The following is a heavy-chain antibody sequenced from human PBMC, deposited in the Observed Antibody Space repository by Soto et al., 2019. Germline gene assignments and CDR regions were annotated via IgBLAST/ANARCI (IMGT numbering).Heavy chain of an antibody. J-gene: IGHJ3*02. V-gene: IGHV4-31*03. CDR3: ASSQYYDSSESGI. D-gene: IGHD3-22*01. CDR1: GGSISSGGYY. CDR2: IYYSGST. Sequence: QVQLQESGPGLVKPSQTLSLTCTVSGGSISSGGYYWSWIRQHPGKGLEWIGYIYYSGSTYYNPALSSRVTMSVDTFKNQFSLKLSSVTAADTAVYYCASSQYYDSSESGIWGQGTMVTVSS.